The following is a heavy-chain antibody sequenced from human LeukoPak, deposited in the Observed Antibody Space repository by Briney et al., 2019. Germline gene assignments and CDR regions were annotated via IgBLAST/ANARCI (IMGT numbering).Heavy chain of an antibody. D-gene: IGHD1-26*01. CDR3: ARGIVGATTLAY. CDR1: GFTFDDYA. J-gene: IGHJ4*02. V-gene: IGHV3-9*01. Sequence: GGSLRLSCAASGFTFDDYAMHWVRQAPGKGLEWVSGISWNSGSIGYADSVKGRFTISRDNAKNSLYLQMNSLRAEDTAVYYCARGIVGATTLAYWGQGTLVTVSS. CDR2: ISWNSGSI.